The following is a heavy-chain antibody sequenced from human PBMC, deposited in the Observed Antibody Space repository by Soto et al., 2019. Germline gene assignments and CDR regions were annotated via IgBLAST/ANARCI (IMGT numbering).Heavy chain of an antibody. D-gene: IGHD4-17*01. CDR3: ARGLDYGFDV. V-gene: IGHV3-53*01. CDR2: IYSGGAT. J-gene: IGHJ6*02. CDR1: DFIVSSNY. Sequence: EVQLVESGGGLIQPGGSLRLSCAASDFIVSSNYMSWVRQAPGKGLEWVSLIYSGGATKYADSVKGRFTISRDTSKNTLALKMNSLRAEDTAVYYWARGLDYGFDVWGQGTTVTVSS.